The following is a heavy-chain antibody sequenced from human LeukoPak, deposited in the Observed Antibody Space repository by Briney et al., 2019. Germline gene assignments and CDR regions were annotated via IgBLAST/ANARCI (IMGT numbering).Heavy chain of an antibody. D-gene: IGHD6-19*01. J-gene: IGHJ4*02. CDR1: GFTFSSYA. Sequence: GGSLRLSCAASGFTFSSYAMSWVRQAPGKGLEWVSAISGSGGSTYYADSVKGRFTISRDNSKNTLYLQMNSLRAEDTAVYYCAKPLRGYSSGWYYYFDYWGQGTLVTVSS. V-gene: IGHV3-23*01. CDR3: AKPLRGYSSGWYYYFDY. CDR2: ISGSGGST.